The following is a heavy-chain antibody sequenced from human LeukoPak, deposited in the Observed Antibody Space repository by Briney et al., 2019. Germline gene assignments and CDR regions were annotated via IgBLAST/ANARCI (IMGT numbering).Heavy chain of an antibody. D-gene: IGHD3-3*01. CDR2: IKSKNERGTT. V-gene: IGHV3-15*01. CDR1: GFTFTSAW. J-gene: IGHJ4*02. Sequence: GESLRLFCPASGFTFTSAWMSWVRQAPGKGLEWLGRIKSKNERGTTDYATPVKGRFTMSRDDSKNTVFLQMNSLKIEDTGVYYCSTGKDYYGDLGYWGQGTLVTVSS. CDR3: STGKDYYGDLGY.